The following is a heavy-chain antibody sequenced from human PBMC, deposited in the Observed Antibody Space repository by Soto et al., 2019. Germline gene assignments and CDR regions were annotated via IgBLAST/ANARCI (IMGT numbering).Heavy chain of an antibody. V-gene: IGHV1-69*08. CDR3: GRIPRYSFPTSDPLDN. CDR1: GGTFNTYT. CDR2: ILPILGST. Sequence: QVQLVQSGAEVRKPGSSVMISCKASGGTFNTYTFSWVRQAPGQGLEWMGSILPILGSTNYAPNFQGRLSITADQSTTTAYMELSSLTSHDTAIYYCGRIPRYSFPTSDPLDNWGQGALVTVSS. J-gene: IGHJ4*02. D-gene: IGHD5-18*01.